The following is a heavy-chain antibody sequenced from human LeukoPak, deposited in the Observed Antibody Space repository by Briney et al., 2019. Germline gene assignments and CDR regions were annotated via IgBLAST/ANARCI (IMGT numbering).Heavy chain of an antibody. Sequence: GGSLRLSCAASGFIFSNYAMSWVRQAPGKGLEWVSTITGSGGGTHYVDSVKGRFTISRDNSKNTLFLQMNSLRAEDTAVYFCARGLYGSGSYYKVLYWGQGTLVTVSS. J-gene: IGHJ4*02. CDR2: ITGSGGGT. CDR1: GFIFSNYA. CDR3: ARGLYGSGSYYKVLY. V-gene: IGHV3-23*01. D-gene: IGHD3-10*01.